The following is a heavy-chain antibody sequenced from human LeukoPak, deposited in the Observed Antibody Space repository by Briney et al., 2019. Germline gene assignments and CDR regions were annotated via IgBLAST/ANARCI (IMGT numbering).Heavy chain of an antibody. CDR2: INPNSGGT. D-gene: IGHD1-1*01. J-gene: IGHJ4*02. Sequence: GASVKVSCKASGYTFTGYHMHWVRQAPGQGLEWMGWINPNSGGTNYAQKFQGRVTMTRDTSISTAYMELSRLRSDDTAVYYCAITGELERRSGFVRLKPTKSSSDFDYWGQGTLVTVSS. CDR1: GYTFTGYH. CDR3: AITGELERRSGFVRLKPTKSSSDFDY. V-gene: IGHV1-2*02.